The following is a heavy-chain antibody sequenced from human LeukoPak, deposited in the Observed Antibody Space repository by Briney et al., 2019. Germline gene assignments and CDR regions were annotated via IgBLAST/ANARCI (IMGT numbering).Heavy chain of an antibody. Sequence: PSETLSLTCTVSGGSISSHYWSWIRQPPGKGLEWIGYTYYSGSTNYNPSLKSRVTISVDTSKNQFSLKLSSVTAADTAVYYCARASTVVTPYYDYWGQGTLVTVSS. J-gene: IGHJ4*02. D-gene: IGHD4-23*01. CDR2: TYYSGST. V-gene: IGHV4-59*08. CDR1: GGSISSHY. CDR3: ARASTVVTPYYDY.